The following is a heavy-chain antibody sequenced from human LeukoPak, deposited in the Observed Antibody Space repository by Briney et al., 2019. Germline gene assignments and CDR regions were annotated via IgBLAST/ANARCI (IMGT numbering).Heavy chain of an antibody. CDR3: ARVNQAHWWSTALTVVGYFDY. CDR1: SGSISSSSYY. CDR2: IYYSRST. V-gene: IGHV4-39*07. J-gene: IGHJ4*02. Sequence: SETLSLTCTVSSGSISSSSYYWGWIRQPPGKGLEWIGSIYYSRSTYYNPYIKSRVTISVDTSKDQFSLKLSSVTAADTAVYDCARVNQAHWWSTALTVVGYFDYWGQGTLVTVSS. D-gene: IGHD2-2*01.